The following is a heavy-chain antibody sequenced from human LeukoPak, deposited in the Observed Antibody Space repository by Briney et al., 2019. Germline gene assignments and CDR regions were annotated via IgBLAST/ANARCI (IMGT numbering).Heavy chain of an antibody. J-gene: IGHJ6*03. V-gene: IGHV4-34*01. CDR1: GGSFTGYY. D-gene: IGHD3-22*01. Sequence: SETLSLTCAVYGGSFTGYYWTWIRQPPGKGLEWIGEINHGGSTNYNPSLKSRVTLSVDTSKNQFSLKLTSVTAADTAVYYCARRDYSDRSGYYHYYYYYYMDVWGKGTTVTISS. CDR3: ARRDYSDRSGYYHYYYYYYMDV. CDR2: INHGGST.